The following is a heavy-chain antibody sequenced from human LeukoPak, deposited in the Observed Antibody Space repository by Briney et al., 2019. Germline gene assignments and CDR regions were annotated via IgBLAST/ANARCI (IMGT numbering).Heavy chain of an antibody. D-gene: IGHD2-2*01. CDR1: GFTFSSYS. Sequence: GGSLRLSCAASGFTFSSYSMNWVRQAPGKGLEWVSSISSSSSYIYYADSVKGRFTISRDNAKNSLYLQMNSLRAEDTAVYYCARVPSQYCSSTSCPFHWGQGTLVTVSS. V-gene: IGHV3-21*01. J-gene: IGHJ4*02. CDR2: ISSSSSYI. CDR3: ARVPSQYCSSTSCPFH.